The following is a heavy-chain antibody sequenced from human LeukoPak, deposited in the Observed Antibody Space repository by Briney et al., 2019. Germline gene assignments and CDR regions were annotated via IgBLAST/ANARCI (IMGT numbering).Heavy chain of an antibody. CDR1: GFTFSSYA. D-gene: IGHD6-13*01. Sequence: GGSLRLSCAASGFTFSSYAMSWVRQAPGKGLEWVSAISGSGGSTYYADSVKGRFTISRDNSKNTLYLQMNSLSTEDTGLYYCARGAIAARRFDSWGQGTLVTVSS. V-gene: IGHV3-23*01. J-gene: IGHJ4*02. CDR2: ISGSGGST. CDR3: ARGAIAARRFDS.